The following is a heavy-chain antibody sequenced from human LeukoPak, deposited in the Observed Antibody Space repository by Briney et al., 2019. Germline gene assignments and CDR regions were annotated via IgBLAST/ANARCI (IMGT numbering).Heavy chain of an antibody. CDR1: GFTFSSFA. D-gene: IGHD1-1*01. J-gene: IGHJ4*02. CDR2: ISGSGGST. V-gene: IGHV3-23*01. Sequence: GGSLRLSCAASGFTFSSFAMSWVRQAPGKGLEWVSAISGSGGSTYYADSVKGRFTISRDNSKNTLSLQMDSLRAEDTAIYYCAKASNTWNYFDYWGQGTLVTVSS. CDR3: AKASNTWNYFDY.